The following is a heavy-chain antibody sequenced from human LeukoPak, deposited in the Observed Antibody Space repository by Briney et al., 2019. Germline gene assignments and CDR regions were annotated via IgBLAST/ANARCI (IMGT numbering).Heavy chain of an antibody. CDR2: VYGDGVT. D-gene: IGHD6-13*01. V-gene: IGHV4-59*01. CDR1: GVSISSFH. CDR3: ARSVGSNWSYFFDY. J-gene: IGHJ4*02. Sequence: SETLSLTCTVSGVSISSFHWNWLRQSPGRGLEWIGYVYGDGVTNYNPSLRFRVTMSIDTSKNKFSLNLKSVTAEDTAVYYCARSVGSNWSYFFDYWGQGTLVTVSS.